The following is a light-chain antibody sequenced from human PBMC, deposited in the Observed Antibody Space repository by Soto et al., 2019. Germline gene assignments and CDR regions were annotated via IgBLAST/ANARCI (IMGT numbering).Light chain of an antibody. CDR2: EVN. CDR3: SSYSISTAYL. J-gene: IGLJ1*01. V-gene: IGLV2-14*01. CDR1: SSDVGGYQH. Sequence: QSALTQPASVSGSPGQSITISCTGSSSDVGGYQHVSWYQLHPGKAPKLIIFEVNNRPSGVSFRFSGSKSGNTASLTISGLQVEDEADYFCSSYSISTAYLFGTGTQLTVL.